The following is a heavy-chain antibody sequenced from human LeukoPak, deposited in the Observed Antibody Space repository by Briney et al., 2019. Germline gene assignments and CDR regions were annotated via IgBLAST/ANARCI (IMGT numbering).Heavy chain of an antibody. D-gene: IGHD3-10*01. Sequence: ASVKVSCKASGYTFTSYDINWVRQATGQGLEWMGWMNPNSGNTGYAQKFQGSVTMTRNTSISTAYMELSSLRSEDTAVYYCARVTMVRGVHVFDYWGQGTLVTVSS. CDR1: GYTFTSYD. J-gene: IGHJ4*02. CDR2: MNPNSGNT. V-gene: IGHV1-8*01. CDR3: ARVTMVRGVHVFDY.